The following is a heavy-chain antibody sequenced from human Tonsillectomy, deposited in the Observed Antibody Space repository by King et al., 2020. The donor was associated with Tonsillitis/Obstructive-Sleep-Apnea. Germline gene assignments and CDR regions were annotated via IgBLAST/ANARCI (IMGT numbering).Heavy chain of an antibody. CDR2: INSDGSST. CDR1: GFTFSSYW. J-gene: IGHJ4*02. Sequence: VQLVESGGGLVEPGGSLGLSCAASGFTFSSYWMHWVRQAPGKGLVWVSRINSDGSSTSYADSVKGRFTISRDNAKNTLYLQMNSLRAEDTAVYYCARDRRDGYNFGGPRHYFDYWGQGTLVTVSS. D-gene: IGHD5-24*01. CDR3: ARDRRDGYNFGGPRHYFDY. V-gene: IGHV3-74*01.